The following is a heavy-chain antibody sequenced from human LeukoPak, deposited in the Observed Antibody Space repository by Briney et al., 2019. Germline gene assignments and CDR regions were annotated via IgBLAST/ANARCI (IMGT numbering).Heavy chain of an antibody. V-gene: IGHV3-21*01. Sequence: PGGPLRLSCAASGFPFSSYSMNWVGQAPGKGLEGAPPIRGGSSYIYYADSVKGRFAISRDNAKNSLYLQMNSLRAEDTAVYYCWPTHHKTEYSSTTNFDYWGQGTLVTVSS. CDR3: WPTHHKTEYSSTTNFDY. CDR1: GFPFSSYS. J-gene: IGHJ4*02. CDR2: IRGGSSYI. D-gene: IGHD6-6*01.